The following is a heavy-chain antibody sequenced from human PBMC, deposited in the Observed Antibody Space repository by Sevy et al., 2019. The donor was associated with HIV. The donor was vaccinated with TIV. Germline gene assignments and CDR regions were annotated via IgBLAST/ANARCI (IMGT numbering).Heavy chain of an antibody. CDR3: AREGGASSAWFENWFGP. D-gene: IGHD6-19*01. Sequence: SETLSLTCTVSGGSITSYSLSWIRQPAGKGLEWLGRIYSNGNSNYNPSLKSRVTMSVDTSKNQFYLKLTSVNAADTAVYFCAREGGASSAWFENWFGPWGQGTLVTVSS. J-gene: IGHJ5*02. V-gene: IGHV4-4*07. CDR2: IYSNGNS. CDR1: GGSITSYS.